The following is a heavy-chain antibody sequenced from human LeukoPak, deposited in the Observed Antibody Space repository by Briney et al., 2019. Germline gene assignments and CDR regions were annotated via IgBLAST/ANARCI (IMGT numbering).Heavy chain of an antibody. CDR1: GYTFTSYA. Sequence: ASVKVSCKASGYTFTSYAMHWVRQAPGQRLEWMGWINAGNGNTKYSQKFQGRVTITRDTSASTAYMELSSLRSEDTAVYYCARKGTGLGGYYYYSMDVWGQGTTVTVSS. D-gene: IGHD7-27*01. V-gene: IGHV1-3*01. CDR2: INAGNGNT. CDR3: ARKGTGLGGYYYYSMDV. J-gene: IGHJ6*02.